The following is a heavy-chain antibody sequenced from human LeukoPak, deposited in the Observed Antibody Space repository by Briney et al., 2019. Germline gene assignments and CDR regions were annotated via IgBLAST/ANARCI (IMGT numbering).Heavy chain of an antibody. CDR3: ATTAGRTGGNS. Sequence: GGSLRLSCAASGFIFSTTWMAWVRQAPGKGPEWVAYINHDGTETNYLDSVNGRFTVSRDNVKNSLYLQMNSLRADDTAVYYCATTAGRTGGNSWGQGALVTVSS. CDR2: INHDGTET. D-gene: IGHD3-16*01. CDR1: GFIFSTTW. J-gene: IGHJ4*02. V-gene: IGHV3-7*03.